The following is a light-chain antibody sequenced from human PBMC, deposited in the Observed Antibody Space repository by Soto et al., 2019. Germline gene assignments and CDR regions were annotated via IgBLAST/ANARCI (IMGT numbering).Light chain of an antibody. Sequence: SALTQPASVSGSPGQSITISCTGTSSDVGGYNHVSWYQQHPGKAPKLMIYDVTDRPSGVSNRFSGSKSGNTASLAISGLQDEDEADYYCKSYTSPNTRVFGGGTKLTVL. V-gene: IGLV2-14*03. CDR2: DVT. CDR1: SSDVGGYNH. CDR3: KSYTSPNTRV. J-gene: IGLJ2*01.